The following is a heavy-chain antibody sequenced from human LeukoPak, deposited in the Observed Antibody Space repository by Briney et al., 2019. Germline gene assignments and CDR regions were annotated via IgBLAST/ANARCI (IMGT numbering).Heavy chain of an antibody. D-gene: IGHD4/OR15-4a*01. V-gene: IGHV3-53*01. CDR1: GFTVSSNS. CDR3: ARRAGAYSHPYDY. J-gene: IGHJ4*02. Sequence: GGSLRLSCTVSGFTVSSNSMSWVRQAPGKGLKWVSFIYSDNTYYSDSVKGRFTISRDNSKNTLYLQMNSLRAEDTAVYYCARRAGAYSHPYDYWGQGTLVTVSS. CDR2: IYSDNT.